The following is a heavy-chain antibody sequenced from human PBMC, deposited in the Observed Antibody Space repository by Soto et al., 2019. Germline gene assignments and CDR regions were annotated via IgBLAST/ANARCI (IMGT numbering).Heavy chain of an antibody. Sequence: GESLKISCKHSGYSFASYWIGWVRQMPGKGLEWMGIIYPHDSDTRYSPSFQGQVPISADKSINTAYLQWSSLKASYTAMYYCATYDSASYNDAFDIWGQGTMVTVSS. D-gene: IGHD1-26*01. J-gene: IGHJ3*02. CDR2: IYPHDSDT. V-gene: IGHV5-51*01. CDR1: GYSFASYW. CDR3: ATYDSASYNDAFDI.